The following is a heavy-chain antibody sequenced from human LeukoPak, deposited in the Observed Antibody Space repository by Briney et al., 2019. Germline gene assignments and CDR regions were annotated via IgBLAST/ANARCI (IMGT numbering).Heavy chain of an antibody. D-gene: IGHD3-9*01. J-gene: IGHJ5*01. CDR2: ISGSGGST. V-gene: IGHV3-23*01. CDR1: GFTFSSYA. CDR3: AKDLFSWSNLRYFDWFDY. Sequence: HPGGSLRLSCAASGFTFSSYAMSWVRQAPGKGLEWVSAISGSGGSTYYADSVKGRFTISRDNSKNTLYLQMNSLRAEDTAVYYCAKDLFSWSNLRYFDWFDYWGQGTLVTVSS.